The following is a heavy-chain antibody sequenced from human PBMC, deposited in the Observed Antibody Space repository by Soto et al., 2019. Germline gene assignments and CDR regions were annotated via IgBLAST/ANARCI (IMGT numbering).Heavy chain of an antibody. CDR3: ARYYNFLNGYFDY. CDR2: ISAYNGNT. Sequence: ASVKVSCKASAYTFTKFGISWVRQAPGQGLEWMGWISAYNGNTNYAQKIQGRVTMTTDTSTSTAYMELRSLRFDDTAVYYCARYYNFLNGYFDYWGQGTLVTVSS. V-gene: IGHV1-18*01. CDR1: AYTFTKFG. D-gene: IGHD3-3*01. J-gene: IGHJ4*02.